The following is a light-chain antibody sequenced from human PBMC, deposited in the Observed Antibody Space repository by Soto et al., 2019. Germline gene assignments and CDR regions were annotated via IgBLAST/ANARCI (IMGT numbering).Light chain of an antibody. CDR2: KVS. V-gene: IGKV2-30*01. Sequence: DAVMTQSPLSLPVTLGQPASISCRSSQSLVYSDGNTYLNWFQQRPGQSPRRLIYKVSNRDSGVPDRFSGSGSGTDFTLKISMVEAEDVAIYYCMQGTHWPWTFGQGTKVEIK. CDR1: QSLVYSDGNTY. J-gene: IGKJ1*01. CDR3: MQGTHWPWT.